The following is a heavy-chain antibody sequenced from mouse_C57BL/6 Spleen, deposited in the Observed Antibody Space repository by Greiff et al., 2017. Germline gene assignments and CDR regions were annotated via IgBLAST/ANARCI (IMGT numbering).Heavy chain of an antibody. Sequence: EVKLMESGGGLVQPGGSLKLSCAASGFTFSDYYMYWVRQTPEKRLEWVAYISNGGGSTYYPDTVKGRFTISTDNAKNTLYLQMSRLKSEDTAMYYCARGSSYVDYAMDYWGQGTSVTVSS. CDR1: GFTFSDYY. V-gene: IGHV5-12*01. D-gene: IGHD1-1*01. CDR2: ISNGGGST. CDR3: ARGSSYVDYAMDY. J-gene: IGHJ4*01.